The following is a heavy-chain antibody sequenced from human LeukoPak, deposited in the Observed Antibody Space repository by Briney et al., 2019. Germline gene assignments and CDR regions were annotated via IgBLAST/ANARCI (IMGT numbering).Heavy chain of an antibody. Sequence: PGGSLRLFCAASGFTFTTYAMSWVHQAPGKGLEWVSSISSNSSYIYYADSVKGRFTISRDNATNSLYLQMNSLRAEDTAVYYCARGANIVVVPAASTMSMDVWGQGTTVTVSS. CDR3: ARGANIVVVPAASTMSMDV. CDR2: ISSNSSYI. V-gene: IGHV3-21*01. J-gene: IGHJ6*02. D-gene: IGHD2-2*01. CDR1: GFTFTTYA.